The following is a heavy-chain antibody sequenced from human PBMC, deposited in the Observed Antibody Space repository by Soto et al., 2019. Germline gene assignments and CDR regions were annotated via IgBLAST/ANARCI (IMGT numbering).Heavy chain of an antibody. CDR1: GFTFRSYS. CDR3: ARNESSNIYGMDV. D-gene: IGHD6-6*01. V-gene: IGHV3-21*01. J-gene: IGHJ6*02. CDR2: ISSGGFSI. Sequence: EVQLVESGGGLVKPGGSLRLSCAASGFTFRSYSMNWVRQAPGKGLEWVSSISSGGFSINYADSVKGRFSISRDNAQNSLHLQLNNLRAEDPAVYYCARNESSNIYGMDVWGQGTTVTVSS.